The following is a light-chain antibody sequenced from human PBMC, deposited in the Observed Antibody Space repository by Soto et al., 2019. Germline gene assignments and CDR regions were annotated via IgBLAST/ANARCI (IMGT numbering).Light chain of an antibody. J-gene: IGKJ1*01. CDR3: QQSYSSPPT. V-gene: IGKV1-39*01. CDR1: QSISNH. Sequence: DIQMTQSPSSLSASVEETVILTCRASQSISNHLNWYQQKPGKAPKLLIFAASSLQSGVPSRFSGSRSGPDFTLTISSLQPEDFATYYCQQSYSSPPTFGQGTKVDIK. CDR2: AAS.